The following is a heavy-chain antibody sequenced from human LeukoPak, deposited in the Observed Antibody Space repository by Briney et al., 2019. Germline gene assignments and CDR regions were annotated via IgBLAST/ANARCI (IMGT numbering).Heavy chain of an antibody. J-gene: IGHJ6*03. Sequence: QSGGSLGLSCAASGFTFSSYWMSWVRQAPGKGLEWVANIKQDGSEKYYVDSVKGRFTISRDNAKNSLYLQMISLRADDTAVYYCARGLAAATRDPDYYFYYYMDVWGKGTTVTISS. V-gene: IGHV3-7*01. D-gene: IGHD2-15*01. CDR2: IKQDGSEK. CDR1: GFTFSSYW. CDR3: ARGLAAATRDPDYYFYYYMDV.